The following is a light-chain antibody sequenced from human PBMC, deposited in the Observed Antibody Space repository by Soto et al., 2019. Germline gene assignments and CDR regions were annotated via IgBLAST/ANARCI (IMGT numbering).Light chain of an antibody. V-gene: IGKV3-15*01. CDR2: GTS. CDR3: QQYNDWPPLT. Sequence: EIVMTQSPATLSVSTGERATLSCRASQSVNINLAWYQQKPGQAPRLLIYGTSTRATGVPARFSGSGSGTEFTLTISTLQSEDFAVYYCQQYNDWPPLTFGGGTKVDIK. CDR1: QSVNIN. J-gene: IGKJ4*01.